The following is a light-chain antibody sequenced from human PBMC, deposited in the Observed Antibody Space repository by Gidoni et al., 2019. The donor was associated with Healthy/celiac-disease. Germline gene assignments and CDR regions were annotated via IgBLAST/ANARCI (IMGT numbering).Light chain of an antibody. J-gene: IGKJ1*01. CDR3: QQYNNWPPDT. V-gene: IGKV3D-15*01. CDR2: GAS. CDR1: QSVSSN. Sequence: EIVMTQSPATLSVSPGERATLSCRASQSVSSNLAWYQQNPGQAPRLLIYGASTRATGIPARFSGSGSGTEFTLPISSLQSEDFAVYYCQQYNNWPPDTFXQXTKVEIK.